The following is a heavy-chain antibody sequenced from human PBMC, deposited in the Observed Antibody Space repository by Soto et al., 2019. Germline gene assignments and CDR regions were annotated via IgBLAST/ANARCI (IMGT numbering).Heavy chain of an antibody. Sequence: GGSLRLSCAASGFTFSSYGMHWVRQAPGKGLEWVAVISYDGSNKYYADSVKGRFTISRDNSKNTLYLQMNSLRAEDTAVYYCATGTDCSGGSCYWVPEYYFDYWGQGTLVTVSS. CDR2: ISYDGSNK. CDR1: GFTFSSYG. V-gene: IGHV3-30*03. J-gene: IGHJ4*02. CDR3: ATGTDCSGGSCYWVPEYYFDY. D-gene: IGHD2-15*01.